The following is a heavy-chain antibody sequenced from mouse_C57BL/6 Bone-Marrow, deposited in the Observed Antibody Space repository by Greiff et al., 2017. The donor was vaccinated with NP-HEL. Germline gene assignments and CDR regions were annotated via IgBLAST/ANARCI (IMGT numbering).Heavy chain of an antibody. D-gene: IGHD1-1*01. J-gene: IGHJ4*01. V-gene: IGHV5-15*01. CDR1: GFTFSDYG. CDR2: ISNLAYSI. CDR3: ARVYGSSYGDAMDY. Sequence: EVKLVESGGGLVQPGGSLKLSCAASGFTFSDYGMAWVRQAPRKGPEWVAFISNLAYSIYYADTVTGRFTIARENAKNTLYLEMSSLRSEDTAMYYCARVYGSSYGDAMDYWGQGTSVTVSS.